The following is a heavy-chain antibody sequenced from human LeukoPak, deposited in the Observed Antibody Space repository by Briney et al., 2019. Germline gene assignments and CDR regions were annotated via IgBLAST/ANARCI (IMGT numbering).Heavy chain of an antibody. Sequence: ASVKVSCKASGYTFTGYYMHWVRQAPGQGLERMGWINPNGGGTNYAQKFQGRVTMTRDTSISTAYMQLSRLRSDDTAVYYCATALGTTVTTTSPWFDPWGQGTLVTVSS. CDR3: ATALGTTVTTTSPWFDP. CDR1: GYTFTGYY. V-gene: IGHV1-2*02. CDR2: INPNGGGT. J-gene: IGHJ5*02. D-gene: IGHD4-17*01.